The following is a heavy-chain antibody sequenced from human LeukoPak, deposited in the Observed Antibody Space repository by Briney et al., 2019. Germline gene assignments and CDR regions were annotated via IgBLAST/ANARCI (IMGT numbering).Heavy chain of an antibody. D-gene: IGHD5-18*01. CDR2: ISAYNGNT. CDR3: ARDREYTAMVTFDY. Sequence: ASVKVSCKASGYTFTSYGISWVRQAPGQGLEWMGWISAYNGNTNYAQKLQGRVTMTTDTSTSTAYMELRSLRSDDTAVYYCARDREYTAMVTFDYWGQGTLVTVSS. V-gene: IGHV1-18*01. J-gene: IGHJ4*02. CDR1: GYTFTSYG.